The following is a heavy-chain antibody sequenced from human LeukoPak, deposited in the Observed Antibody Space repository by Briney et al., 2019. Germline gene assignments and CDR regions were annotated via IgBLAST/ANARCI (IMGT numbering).Heavy chain of an antibody. Sequence: SETLSLTCAVYGGSLNGHYWSWIRQPPGKGLEWIGEGSESGGTKFNPSLKSRVTISADTSKNQFSLKLNSVTAADTAVYYCAKNGQSGFSFDPWGREPWSPSP. CDR1: GGSLNGHY. J-gene: IGHJ5*02. D-gene: IGHD3-3*01. V-gene: IGHV4-34*01. CDR3: AKNGQSGFSFDP. CDR2: GSESGGT.